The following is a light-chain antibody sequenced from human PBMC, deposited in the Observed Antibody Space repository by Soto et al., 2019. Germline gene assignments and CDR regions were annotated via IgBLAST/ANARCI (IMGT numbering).Light chain of an antibody. CDR2: SES. Sequence: DIQMTQSPSSLSASVGDRVTITCRASQDISVYLAWYQQKPGKVPKLLIYSESTLQSGVPSRFSGSGSGTDFTLTISSLQPEDVATYYFLNFTTAPITFDKRTSLEMK. J-gene: IGKJ5*01. CDR1: QDISVY. V-gene: IGKV1-27*01. CDR3: LNFTTAPIT.